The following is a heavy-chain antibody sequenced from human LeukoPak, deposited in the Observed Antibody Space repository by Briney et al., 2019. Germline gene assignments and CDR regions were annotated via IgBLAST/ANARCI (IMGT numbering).Heavy chain of an antibody. D-gene: IGHD3-10*01. CDR3: ARLAPVLLWSGELMWFDP. CDR1: GGSISSSSYY. CDR2: IYYSGST. J-gene: IGHJ5*02. Sequence: PSETLSLTCTVSGGSISSSSYYWGWIRQPPGKGLEWIGSIYYSGSTYYNPSLKSRVTISVDTSKNQFSLKLSSVTAADTAVYYCARLAPVLLWSGELMWFDPWGQGTLVTVSS. V-gene: IGHV4-39*01.